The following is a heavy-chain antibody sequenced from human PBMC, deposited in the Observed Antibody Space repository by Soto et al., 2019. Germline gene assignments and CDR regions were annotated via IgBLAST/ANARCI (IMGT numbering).Heavy chain of an antibody. CDR3: ARDDGEGGMDV. V-gene: IGHV1-69*01. Sequence: QMHLVQSGPEVRKPGSSVKVSCKASGGTFGDYGIDWVRQAPRHGLEWMGGIIPVFRTPRNAQKFEGRVSLTVAEVTNTAFMELNSLRPEDTATYYCARDDGEGGMDVWGQGTTVIVSS. CDR2: IIPVFRTP. D-gene: IGHD3-10*01. J-gene: IGHJ6*02. CDR1: GGTFGDYG.